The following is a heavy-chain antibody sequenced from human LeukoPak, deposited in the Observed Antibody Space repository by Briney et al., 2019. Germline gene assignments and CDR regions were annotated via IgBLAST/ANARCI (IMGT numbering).Heavy chain of an antibody. CDR2: ISGSGGST. CDR1: GFTFSSYA. CDR3: AKDYSSSSSPFDY. D-gene: IGHD6-6*01. J-gene: IGHJ4*02. Sequence: GGSLRLSCAASGFTFSSYAMSWVRQAPGKGLEWVSAISGSGGSTYYADSVKGRFTISRDNYKNTLYLQMNSLRAEDTAVYYCAKDYSSSSSPFDYWGQGTLVTVSS. V-gene: IGHV3-23*01.